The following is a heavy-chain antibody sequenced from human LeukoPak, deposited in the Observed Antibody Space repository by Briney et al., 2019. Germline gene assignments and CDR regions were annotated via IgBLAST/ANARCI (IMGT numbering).Heavy chain of an antibody. Sequence: PGRSLRLSCAASGFTFSSYAMHWVHQAPGKGLEWVAVISYDGSNKYYADSVKGRFTISRDNSKNTLYLQMNSLRAEDTAVYYCARVYSYGRYFDYWGQGTLVTVSS. CDR3: ARVYSYGRYFDY. CDR1: GFTFSSYA. J-gene: IGHJ4*02. CDR2: ISYDGSNK. V-gene: IGHV3-30-3*01. D-gene: IGHD5-18*01.